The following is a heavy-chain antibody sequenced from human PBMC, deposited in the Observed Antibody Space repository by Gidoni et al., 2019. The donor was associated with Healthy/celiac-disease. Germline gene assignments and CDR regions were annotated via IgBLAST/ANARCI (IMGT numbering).Heavy chain of an antibody. CDR1: GFSFDDYT. D-gene: IGHD5-18*01. V-gene: IGHV3-43*01. J-gene: IGHJ4*02. CDR3: AGGRGGTAMARIDY. Sequence: EVQLVESGGVVVQPGGSLRLSCAASGFSFDDYTMHWVRQAPGKGLEWVSLISWDGGSTYYADSVKGRFTISRDNSKNSLYLQMNSLRTEDTALYYCAGGRGGTAMARIDYWGQGTLVTVSS. CDR2: ISWDGGST.